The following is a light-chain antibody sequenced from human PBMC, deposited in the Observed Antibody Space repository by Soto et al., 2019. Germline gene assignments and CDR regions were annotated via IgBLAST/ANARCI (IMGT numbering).Light chain of an antibody. V-gene: IGKV3-11*01. J-gene: IGKJ4*01. CDR2: DAS. CDR3: QQRSNWTPLS. CDR1: QSVSTY. Sequence: EIVLTQYPATLSLSPGERATLSCMASQSVSTYLAWYQQKPGQAPRLLIYDASNRATGVPARFSGTGSGTEFTLTISSLEPEEFAVYYFQQRSNWTPLSFGGGTKVEIK.